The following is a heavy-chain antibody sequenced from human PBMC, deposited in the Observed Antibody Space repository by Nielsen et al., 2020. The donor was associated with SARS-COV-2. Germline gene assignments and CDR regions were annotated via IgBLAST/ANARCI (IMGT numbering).Heavy chain of an antibody. Sequence: SLKISCAASGFTFDDYAMHWVRQAPGKGLEWVSGISWNSGSIGYADSVKGRFTISRDNAKNSLYLQMNSLRDEDTAVYYCARDSPTVSTFDYYYYGMDVWGQGTTVTVS. J-gene: IGHJ6*02. CDR2: ISWNSGSI. CDR1: GFTFDDYA. CDR3: ARDSPTVSTFDYYYYGMDV. D-gene: IGHD4-17*01. V-gene: IGHV3-9*01.